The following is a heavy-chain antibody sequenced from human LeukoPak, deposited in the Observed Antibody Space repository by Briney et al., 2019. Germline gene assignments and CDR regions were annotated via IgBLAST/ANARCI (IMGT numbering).Heavy chain of an antibody. V-gene: IGHV4-39*07. CDR3: ARRPLWIQLWLAVAFDI. Sequence: HPSETLSLTCTVSGGSISSSSYYWGWIRQPPGKGLEWIGSIYYSGSTNYNPSLRSRVTISVDTSKNQFSLKLSSVTAADTAVYYCARRPLWIQLWLAVAFDIWGQGTMVTVSS. CDR1: GGSISSSSYY. J-gene: IGHJ3*02. D-gene: IGHD5-18*01. CDR2: IYYSGST.